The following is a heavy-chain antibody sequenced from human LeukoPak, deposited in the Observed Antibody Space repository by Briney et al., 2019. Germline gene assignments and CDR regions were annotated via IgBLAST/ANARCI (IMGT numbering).Heavy chain of an antibody. CDR1: GGSFSGYY. Sequence: SETLSLTCAVYGGSFSGYYWSWIRQPLGKGLEWIGEINHSGSTNYNPSLKSRVTISVDTSKNQFSLKLSSVTAADTAVYYCARGGWYNYWGQGTLVTVSS. J-gene: IGHJ4*02. CDR2: INHSGST. CDR3: ARGGWYNY. V-gene: IGHV4-34*01. D-gene: IGHD1-1*01.